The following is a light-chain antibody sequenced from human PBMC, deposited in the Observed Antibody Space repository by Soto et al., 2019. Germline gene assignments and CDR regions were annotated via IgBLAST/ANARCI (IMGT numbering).Light chain of an antibody. CDR3: GTWDSSLSAVV. Sequence: PGQKVTISCSGSSSNIGNNYVSWYQQLPGTAPKLLIYDNNKRPSGIPDRFSGSKSGTSATLGITGLQTGDEADYYCGTWDSSLSAVVFGGGTKVTVL. V-gene: IGLV1-51*01. CDR2: DNN. J-gene: IGLJ2*01. CDR1: SSNIGNNY.